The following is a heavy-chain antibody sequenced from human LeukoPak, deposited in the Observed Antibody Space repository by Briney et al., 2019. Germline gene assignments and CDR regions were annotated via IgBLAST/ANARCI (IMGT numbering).Heavy chain of an antibody. J-gene: IGHJ5*02. CDR1: GGSISSYY. V-gene: IGHV4-59*12. D-gene: IGHD4-17*01. Sequence: SETLSLTCTVSGGSISSYYWSWIRQPPGKGLEWIGYIYYSGSTNYNPSLKSRVTMSVDTSKNQFSLKLSSVTAADTAVYYCARDLATVTTGGGFDPWGQGTLVTVSS. CDR3: ARDLATVTTGGGFDP. CDR2: IYYSGST.